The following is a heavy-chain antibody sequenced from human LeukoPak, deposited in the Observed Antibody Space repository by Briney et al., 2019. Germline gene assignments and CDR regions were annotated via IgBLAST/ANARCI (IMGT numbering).Heavy chain of an antibody. CDR1: GFTFSSYG. CDR3: ASPSPESRDDAFDI. J-gene: IGHJ3*02. D-gene: IGHD3-10*01. V-gene: IGHV3-30*02. CDR2: ERFDGSFA. Sequence: PGGSLRLSCAASGFTFSSYGMHWVRQAPGKGLEWVAFERFDGSFAFYAGSVKGRFTISRDNAKNSLYLQMNSLRAEDTAVYYCASPSPESRDDAFDIWGQGTMVTVSS.